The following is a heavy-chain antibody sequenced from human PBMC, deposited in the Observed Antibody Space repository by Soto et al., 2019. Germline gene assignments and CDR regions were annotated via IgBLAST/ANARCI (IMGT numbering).Heavy chain of an antibody. D-gene: IGHD6-19*01. CDR1: GFTFSNYA. J-gene: IGHJ5*02. CDR2: IDDSGGST. Sequence: EVQLLESGGGLVQPGGYLRLSCAASGFTFSNYAMSWVRQAPGKGLEWVSGIDDSGGSTYYADSVRGRFTISRDNSKNTLYLQMNSLTAEDAAVYYCKTLYSSGGKEPFDPWGQGTLVTVSS. V-gene: IGHV3-23*01. CDR3: KTLYSSGGKEPFDP.